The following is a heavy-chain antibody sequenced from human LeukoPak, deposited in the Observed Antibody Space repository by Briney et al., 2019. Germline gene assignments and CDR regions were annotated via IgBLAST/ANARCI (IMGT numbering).Heavy chain of an antibody. CDR3: ARDSHIVVVPAAIGMDV. Sequence: PSETLSLTCTVSGGPISSGGDYWSWIRQHPGKGLEWIGYIYYSGSTYYNPSLKSRVTISVDTSKNQFSLKLSSVTAADTAVYYCARDSHIVVVPAAIGMDVWGQGTTVTVSS. CDR1: GGPISSGGDY. J-gene: IGHJ6*02. CDR2: IYYSGST. V-gene: IGHV4-31*03. D-gene: IGHD2-2*01.